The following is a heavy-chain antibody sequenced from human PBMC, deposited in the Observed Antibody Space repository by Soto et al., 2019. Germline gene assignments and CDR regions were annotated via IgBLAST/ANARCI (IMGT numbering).Heavy chain of an antibody. CDR1: GFTFSSYG. V-gene: IGHV3-33*01. D-gene: IGHD6-13*01. J-gene: IGHJ4*02. Sequence: PXXSLRLSCAASGFTFSSYGMHWVRQAPGXXXXXXXXXRXXXSNXXYEXXXXXXXKXXRDXXXNKLHLKMKSLRAEDTAVYYCERDAGHNDYWGQGTLVNVSS. CDR2: XRXXXSNX. CDR3: ERDAGHNDY.